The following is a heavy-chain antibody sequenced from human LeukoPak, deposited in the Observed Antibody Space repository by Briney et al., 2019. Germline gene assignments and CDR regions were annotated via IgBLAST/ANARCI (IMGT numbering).Heavy chain of an antibody. D-gene: IGHD5-18*01. CDR3: ARDLYSYYYFDY. CDR1: GFTFSSYD. J-gene: IGHJ4*02. Sequence: GGSLRLSCAASGFTFSSYDMSWVRQAPGRGLEWVSSIRRSGENTYYGDAVKGRFTISRDNAKNSLYLQMNSLRAEDTAVYYCARDLYSYYYFDYWGQGTLVTVSS. CDR2: IRRSGENT. V-gene: IGHV3-21*01.